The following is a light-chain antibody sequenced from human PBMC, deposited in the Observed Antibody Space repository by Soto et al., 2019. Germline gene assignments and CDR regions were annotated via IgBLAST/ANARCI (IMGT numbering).Light chain of an antibody. CDR3: ASWDDGLTGWL. Sequence: QSVLTQPPSTSGTPGQRVTISCSGTISNIGGDTVNCYQHHPRAAPKLLIFSDDQRPSGVPDRFSGSKSATSASLAISVLQSEDDADYYCASWDDGLTGWLFGGGTKLTVL. CDR2: SDD. J-gene: IGLJ2*01. CDR1: ISNIGGDT. V-gene: IGLV1-44*01.